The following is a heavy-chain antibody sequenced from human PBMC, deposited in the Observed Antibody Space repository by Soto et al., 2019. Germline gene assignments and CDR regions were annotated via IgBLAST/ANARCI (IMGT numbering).Heavy chain of an antibody. V-gene: IGHV1-69*01. CDR2: IIPIFDIT. CDR3: ARPDEGGYSSNHHYYYALDV. Sequence: QVQLVQSGAEVKKPGSSVKVSCKASGGTFRSYSISWVRQAPGQGLEWMGGIIPIFDITNYAQKFQGRVTIIADESTSTAYMELSSLGSDDTAVYYCARPDEGGYSSNHHYYYALDVWGQWTTVTV. J-gene: IGHJ6*02. D-gene: IGHD3-22*01. CDR1: GGTFRSYS.